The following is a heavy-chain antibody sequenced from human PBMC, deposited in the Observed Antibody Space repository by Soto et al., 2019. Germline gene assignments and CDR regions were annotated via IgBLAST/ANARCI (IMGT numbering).Heavy chain of an antibody. Sequence: QVQLQESGPGLVKPSQTLSLTCTVSGDSITSGDHYWSWIRQLPGKGLNWIGNIFYSMPTYYNPSLKSRVTISVDTSKNQFSLKLNSGTAADTAVYYCARDRVMLTFGGASEEWGIDSWGQGTLVTVSS. CDR2: IFYSMPT. CDR1: GDSITSGDHY. D-gene: IGHD3-16*01. V-gene: IGHV4-31*03. CDR3: ARDRVMLTFGGASEEWGIDS. J-gene: IGHJ4*02.